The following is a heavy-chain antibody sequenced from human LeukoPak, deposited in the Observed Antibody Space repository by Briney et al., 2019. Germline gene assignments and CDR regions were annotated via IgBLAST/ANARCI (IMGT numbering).Heavy chain of an antibody. CDR3: ARAVRQQGDY. J-gene: IGHJ4*02. CDR2: ISSSSIYI. D-gene: IGHD6-13*01. V-gene: IGHV3-21*01. CDR1: GFTFSTYS. Sequence: GGSLRLSCAASGFTFSTYSMNWVRQAPGKGLEWVSSISSSSIYIYYADSVKGRFTISRDNAKNSLYLQMNSLRAEDTAVYYCARAVRQQGDYWGQGTLVTVSS.